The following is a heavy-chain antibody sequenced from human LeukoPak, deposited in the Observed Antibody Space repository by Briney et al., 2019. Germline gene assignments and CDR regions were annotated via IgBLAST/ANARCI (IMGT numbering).Heavy chain of an antibody. CDR3: ARMHNWNDDPTFDY. CDR2: INPNSGGT. V-gene: IGHV1-2*02. Sequence: GASVKVSCKASGYTFTGYYMHWVRQAPGQGLEWMGWINPNSGGTNYAQKFQGRVTMTRDTSISTAYMELSRLRSDDTAGYYCARMHNWNDDPTFDYWGQGTLVTVSS. CDR1: GYTFTGYY. D-gene: IGHD1-20*01. J-gene: IGHJ4*02.